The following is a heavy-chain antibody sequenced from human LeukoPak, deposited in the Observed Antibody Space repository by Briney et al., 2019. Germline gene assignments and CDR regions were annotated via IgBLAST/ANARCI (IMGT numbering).Heavy chain of an antibody. Sequence: GASVKVSCKASGGTFSSYAISWVRQAPGQGLEWMGRIIPILGIANYAQKFQGRVTITADKSTSTAYMELSRLRSEDTAVYYCARDVQPILAFDIWGQGTMVTVSS. J-gene: IGHJ3*02. D-gene: IGHD2-15*01. CDR3: ARDVQPILAFDI. CDR2: IIPILGIA. V-gene: IGHV1-69*04. CDR1: GGTFSSYA.